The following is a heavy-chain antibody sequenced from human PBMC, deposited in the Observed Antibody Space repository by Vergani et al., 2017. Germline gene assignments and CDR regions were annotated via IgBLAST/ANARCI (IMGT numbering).Heavy chain of an antibody. CDR1: GGPISSGSYF. V-gene: IGHV4-61*02. Sequence: QVQLQESGPGLVKPSQTLSLSCTVSGGPISSGSYFWSWIRQPAGKGLEWIGRIHTSGSTSYNPSLKSRVIVSVDTSKNQFSLKLRSVTAADTAVYYCAREGSMATSSFYYALDVWGQGTMVTVSS. CDR3: AREGSMATSSFYYALDV. D-gene: IGHD5-24*01. CDR2: IHTSGST. J-gene: IGHJ6*02.